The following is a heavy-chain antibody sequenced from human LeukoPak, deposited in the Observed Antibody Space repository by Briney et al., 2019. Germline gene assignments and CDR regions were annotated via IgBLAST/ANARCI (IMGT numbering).Heavy chain of an antibody. Sequence: ASVKVSCKASGYTFTSYYMHWVRQAPGQGLEWMGIINPSGGSTSYAQKFQSRVTMTRDTSTSTVYMELSSLRSEDTAVYYCARDSKARNYYDSSGGPYYFDYWGQGTLVTVSS. CDR3: ARDSKARNYYDSSGGPYYFDY. V-gene: IGHV1-46*01. D-gene: IGHD3-22*01. J-gene: IGHJ4*02. CDR1: GYTFTSYY. CDR2: INPSGGST.